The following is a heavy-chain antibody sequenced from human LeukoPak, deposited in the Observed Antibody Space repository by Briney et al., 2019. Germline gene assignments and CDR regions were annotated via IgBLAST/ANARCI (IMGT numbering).Heavy chain of an antibody. J-gene: IGHJ4*02. D-gene: IGHD2-2*01. CDR3: GGVPAAIFGY. CDR2: INSDDSRT. Sequence: QPGGSLRLSCAASGFTFSAFWMHWVRQAPGKGLVWVSRINSDDSRTTYADSVKGRFTISRDNAKNTLYLQMNSLRAEDTAVYYCGGVPAAIFGYWGQGTLVTVSS. CDR1: GFTFSAFW. V-gene: IGHV3-74*01.